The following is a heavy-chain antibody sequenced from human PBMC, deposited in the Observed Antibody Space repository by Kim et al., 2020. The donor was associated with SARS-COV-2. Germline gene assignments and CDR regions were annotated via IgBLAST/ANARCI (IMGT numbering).Heavy chain of an antibody. CDR3: AREKRLTIFGVVYYYYGMDV. CDR1: GGSISSGGYY. Sequence: SETLSLTCTVSGGSISSGGYYWSWIRQHPGKGLEWIGYIYYSGSTYYNPSLKSRVTISVDTSKNQFSLKLSSVTAADTAVYYCAREKRLTIFGVVYYYYGMDVWGQGTTVTVSS. D-gene: IGHD3-3*01. V-gene: IGHV4-31*03. J-gene: IGHJ6*02. CDR2: IYYSGST.